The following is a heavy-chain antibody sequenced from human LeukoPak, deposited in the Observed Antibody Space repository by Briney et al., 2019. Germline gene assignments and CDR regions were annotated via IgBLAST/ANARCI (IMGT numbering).Heavy chain of an antibody. CDR3: AKDRSIGIVFDY. J-gene: IGHJ4*02. Sequence: PGGSLRLSCAASGFTFSSYSMNWVRQAPGKGLEWVSAISGSGGSTYYADSVKGRFTISRDNSKNTLYLQMNSLRAEDTAVYYCAKDRSIGIVFDYWGQGTLVTVSS. CDR2: ISGSGGST. D-gene: IGHD3-22*01. V-gene: IGHV3-23*01. CDR1: GFTFSSYS.